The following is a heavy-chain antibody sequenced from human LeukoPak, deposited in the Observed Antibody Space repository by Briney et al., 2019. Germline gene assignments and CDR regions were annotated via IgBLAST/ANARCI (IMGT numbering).Heavy chain of an antibody. D-gene: IGHD4-17*01. Sequence: ASVKVSCKASGYTFTSYYMHWVRQAPGQGLEWMGIINPSGGSTSYAQKFQGRITMTRDTSTSTVYMELSSLRSEDTAVYYCARASYGPLRFDPWGQGTLVTVSS. CDR2: INPSGGST. V-gene: IGHV1-46*01. CDR3: ARASYGPLRFDP. J-gene: IGHJ5*02. CDR1: GYTFTSYY.